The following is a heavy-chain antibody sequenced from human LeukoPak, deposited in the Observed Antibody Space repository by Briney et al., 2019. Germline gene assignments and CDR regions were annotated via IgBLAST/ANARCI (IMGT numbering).Heavy chain of an antibody. CDR2: IYYSGST. D-gene: IGHD6-13*01. J-gene: IGHJ5*01. CDR1: GGSISSYY. V-gene: IGHV4-59*01. CDR3: ARGPWGKVSSWFDY. Sequence: SETLSLTCTVSGGSISSYYWSWIRQPPGKGLEWIGYIYYSGSTNYNPSLKSRVTISVDTSKNQFSLKLSSVTAADTAVYYCARGPWGKVSSWFDYWGQGTLVTVSS.